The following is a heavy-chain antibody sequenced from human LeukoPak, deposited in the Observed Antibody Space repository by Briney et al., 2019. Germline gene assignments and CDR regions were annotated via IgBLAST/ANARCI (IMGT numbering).Heavy chain of an antibody. CDR1: GGSISSSNYW. V-gene: IGHV4-39*01. CDR3: ARYTSGTHSLDY. CDR2: IYYSGST. J-gene: IGHJ4*02. D-gene: IGHD6-19*01. Sequence: PSETLSLTCTVSGGSISSSNYWWGWIRQPPGKGLEWIGIIYYSGSTYYNPSLKSRVTISVDTSKNQFSLKLSSVTAADTAVFYCARYTSGTHSLDYWGQGTLVTVSS.